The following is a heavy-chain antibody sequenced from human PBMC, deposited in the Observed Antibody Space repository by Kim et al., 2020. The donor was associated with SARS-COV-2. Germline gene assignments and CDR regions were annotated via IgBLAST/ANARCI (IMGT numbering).Heavy chain of an antibody. D-gene: IGHD3-22*01. CDR3: ARDISESGYYLDDAFDI. CDR1: GFTFSSYS. J-gene: IGHJ3*02. Sequence: GGSLRLSCAASGFTFSSYSMNWVRQAPGKGLEWVSYISSSSSTIYYADSVKGRFTISRDNAKNSLYLQMNSLRAEDTAVYYCARDISESGYYLDDAFDIWGQGTMVTVSS. V-gene: IGHV3-48*04. CDR2: ISSSSSTI.